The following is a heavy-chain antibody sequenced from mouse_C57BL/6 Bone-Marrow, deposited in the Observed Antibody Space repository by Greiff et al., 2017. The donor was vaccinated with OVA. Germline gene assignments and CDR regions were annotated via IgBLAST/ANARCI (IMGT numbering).Heavy chain of an antibody. V-gene: IGHV14-1*01. CDR3: TLYDGYYLFAY. J-gene: IGHJ3*01. CDR2: IDPEDGDT. CDR1: GFNIKDYY. D-gene: IGHD2-3*01. Sequence: EVKVVESGAELVRPGASVKLSCTASGFNIKDYYMHWVKQRPEQGLEWIGRIDPEDGDTEYAPKFQGKATMTADTSSNTAYLQLSSLTSEDTAVYYCTLYDGYYLFAYWGQGTLVTVSA.